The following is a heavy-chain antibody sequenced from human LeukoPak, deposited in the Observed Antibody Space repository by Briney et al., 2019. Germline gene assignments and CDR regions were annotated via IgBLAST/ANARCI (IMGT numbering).Heavy chain of an antibody. CDR3: ARADCGDYYYYYYMDV. CDR2: SNAGNGNT. V-gene: IGHV1-3*02. CDR1: GYTFTNYA. J-gene: IGHJ6*03. D-gene: IGHD4-17*01. Sequence: GASVKVSCKASGYTFTNYAIHWVRQAPGQRVEWMGWSNAGNGNTKYSQEFQGRVTITRNTSISTAYMELSSLRSEDTAVYYCARADCGDYYYYYYMDVWGKGTTVTVSS.